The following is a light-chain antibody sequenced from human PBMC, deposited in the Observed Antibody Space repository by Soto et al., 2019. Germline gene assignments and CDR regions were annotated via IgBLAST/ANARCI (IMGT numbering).Light chain of an antibody. CDR2: TSS. J-gene: IGKJ4*01. V-gene: IGKV1-27*01. Sequence: DIQMTQSPSSLSASVGYRFTITCRASQDISNFLSWYQQKPGKVPKLLIYTSSTLQSGVPSRFSGSGSGTDFTLTISSLQPEDVATYYCQKHDTDPLTFGGGTKVDIK. CDR3: QKHDTDPLT. CDR1: QDISNF.